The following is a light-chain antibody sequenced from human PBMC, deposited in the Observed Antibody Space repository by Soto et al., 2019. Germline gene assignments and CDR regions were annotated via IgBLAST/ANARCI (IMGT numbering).Light chain of an antibody. CDR2: GAS. Sequence: DIVLTQSPGTLSLSPGERATLSCRASQSVASTYLAWYQQKPGQAPRLLIYGASSRATGIPDRFSSSGSGTDFTLTISRLEPEDFAVYYCQQYGNSPPFTFGPGTKVDIK. J-gene: IGKJ3*01. CDR3: QQYGNSPPFT. V-gene: IGKV3-20*01. CDR1: QSVASTY.